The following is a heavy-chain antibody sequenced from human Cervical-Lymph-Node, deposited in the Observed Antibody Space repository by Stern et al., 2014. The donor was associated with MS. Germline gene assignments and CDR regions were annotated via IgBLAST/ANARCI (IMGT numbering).Heavy chain of an antibody. V-gene: IGHV2-70*04. CDR1: GFSLVTSGVR. CDR3: ARMMGSGYRHYFDY. J-gene: IGHJ4*02. D-gene: IGHD3-3*01. Sequence: QVTLKESGPALVKPTQTLTLTCTFSGFSLVTSGVRVSWIRQPPGKALEWLARIDWNDKTFYKTSLMTRLTISKDTSKNQVVLTMTNVDPVDTATYYCARMMGSGYRHYFDYWGQGTPVTVS. CDR2: IDWNDKT.